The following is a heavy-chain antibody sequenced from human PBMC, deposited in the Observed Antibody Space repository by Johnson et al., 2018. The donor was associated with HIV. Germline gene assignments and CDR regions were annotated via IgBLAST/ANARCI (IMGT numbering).Heavy chain of an antibody. CDR1: GFTFSSYA. J-gene: IGHJ3*02. Sequence: VQLVESGGGVVQPGRSLRLSCAASGFTFSSYAMHWVRQAPGKGLEWVSCISSSGTTIYYADSMKGRFTISRDNAKNSLYYCTRDRNPMITFGGVILGRGHAFDIWGPGTRVTVSS. V-gene: IGHV3-48*03. D-gene: IGHD3-16*02. CDR3: LGRGHAFDI. CDR2: ISSSGTTI.